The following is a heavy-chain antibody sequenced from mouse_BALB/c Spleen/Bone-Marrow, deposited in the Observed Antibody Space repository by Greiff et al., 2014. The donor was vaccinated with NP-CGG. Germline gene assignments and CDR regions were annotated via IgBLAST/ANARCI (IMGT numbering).Heavy chain of an antibody. V-gene: IGHV1S22*01. J-gene: IGHJ3*01. CDR1: GYTFTSYW. CDR2: IYPGSGNT. Sequence: LQQSGSELVRPGASVKLSCKASGYTFTSYWMHWVKQRPGQGLEWIGNIYPGSGNTNYDEKFKSKATLTVDTSSNTAYMQLSSLTSEDSTFYYCTTYGSYEAWFAYWGQGTLVTVSA. D-gene: IGHD2-1*01. CDR3: TTYGSYEAWFAY.